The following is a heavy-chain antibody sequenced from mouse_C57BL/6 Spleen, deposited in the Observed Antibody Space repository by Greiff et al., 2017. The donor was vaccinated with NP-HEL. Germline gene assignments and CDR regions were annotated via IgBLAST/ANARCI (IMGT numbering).Heavy chain of an antibody. J-gene: IGHJ4*01. V-gene: IGHV1-72*01. Sequence: VQLQQPGAELVKPGASVKLSCKASGYTFTSYWMHWVKQRPGRGLEWIGRIDPNSGGTKYNEKFKSKATLTVDKPSSTAYMQLSSLTSEDSAVYYCARSEAIYYDYDYAMDYWGQGTSVTVSS. CDR3: ARSEAIYYDYDYAMDY. CDR2: IDPNSGGT. D-gene: IGHD2-4*01. CDR1: GYTFTSYW.